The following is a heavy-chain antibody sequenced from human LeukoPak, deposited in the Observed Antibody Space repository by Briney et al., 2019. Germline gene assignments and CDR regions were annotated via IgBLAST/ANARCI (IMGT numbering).Heavy chain of an antibody. CDR3: APSGWTGDAFDI. D-gene: IGHD6-19*01. CDR2: INSDGSIT. J-gene: IGHJ3*02. Sequence: GGSLKLSFAAENLSLRVYLLHRVVQAPGKGLVWVSRINSDGSITSDADSVKGRFTISRDNAKNTLFLQMNSLRVEDMALYHCAPSGWTGDAFDIWGQGTMVTVSS. V-gene: IGHV3-74*01. CDR1: NLSLRVYL.